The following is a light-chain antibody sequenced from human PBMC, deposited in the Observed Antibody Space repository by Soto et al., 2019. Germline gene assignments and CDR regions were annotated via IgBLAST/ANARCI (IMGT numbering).Light chain of an antibody. Sequence: DIVVTQSPDSLAVSLGERATINCKTSQRVLYSPTNNNYIAWYQQKAGQPPKLLIYWASTRASGVPDRFTGGGYGKDFPLPTNSLQAEDAEVNHFNKYYSVINSFGRGTNLEIK. CDR2: WAS. J-gene: IGKJ2*03. V-gene: IGKV4-1*01. CDR3: NKYYSVINS. CDR1: QRVLYSPTNNNY.